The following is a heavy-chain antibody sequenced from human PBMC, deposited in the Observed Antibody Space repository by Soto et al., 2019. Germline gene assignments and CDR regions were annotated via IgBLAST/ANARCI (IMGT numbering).Heavy chain of an antibody. D-gene: IGHD6-13*01. CDR1: GFTFSSYG. Sequence: GGSLRLSCAASGFTFSSYGMHWVRQAPGKGLEWVAVIWYDGSNKYYADSVKGRFTISRDNSKNTLYLQMNSLRAEDTAVYYCARAPAGVYSSTYYFDYWGQGTLVTVSS. CDR3: ARAPAGVYSSTYYFDY. CDR2: IWYDGSNK. V-gene: IGHV3-33*01. J-gene: IGHJ4*02.